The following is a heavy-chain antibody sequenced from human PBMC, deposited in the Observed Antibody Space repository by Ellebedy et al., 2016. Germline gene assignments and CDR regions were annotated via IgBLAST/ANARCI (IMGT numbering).Heavy chain of an antibody. Sequence: KVSCXGSGYSFTSYWIGWVRQMHGKGLEWMGIIYPGDSDTRYSPSFQGQVTISADKSISTAYLQWSSLKASDTAMYYCARGRITIFGVVIPREYYFDYWGQGTLVTVSS. J-gene: IGHJ4*02. CDR2: IYPGDSDT. V-gene: IGHV5-51*01. D-gene: IGHD3-3*01. CDR3: ARGRITIFGVVIPREYYFDY. CDR1: GYSFTSYW.